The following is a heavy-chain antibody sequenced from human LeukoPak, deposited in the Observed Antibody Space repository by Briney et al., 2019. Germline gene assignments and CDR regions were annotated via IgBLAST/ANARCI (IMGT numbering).Heavy chain of an antibody. CDR2: INSDGSAT. D-gene: IGHD2-15*01. CDR1: GFTLSTYW. V-gene: IGHV3-74*01. Sequence: PRGSLRLSCVASGFTLSTYWMHWVGQAPGKGLVWVSRINSDGSATSYADSVMVRFTISRDSAKNTLYLQMNSLRPEDTAVYYCARGNKWSFDSWGQGALVTVSS. CDR3: ARGNKWSFDS. J-gene: IGHJ4*02.